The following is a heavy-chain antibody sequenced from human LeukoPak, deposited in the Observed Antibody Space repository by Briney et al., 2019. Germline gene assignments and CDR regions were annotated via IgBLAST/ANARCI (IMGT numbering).Heavy chain of an antibody. V-gene: IGHV3-23*01. D-gene: IGHD3-9*01. CDR1: GFTFSSYA. Sequence: GGSLRLSCAASGFTFSSYAMSWVRQAPGKGLEWVSGISDSGGSTYYADSVKGRLTISRDNSKNTLYLQMNSLRAEDTAVYYCAKVGGITIYSFGPDYWGQGTLVTVSS. J-gene: IGHJ4*02. CDR3: AKVGGITIYSFGPDY. CDR2: ISDSGGST.